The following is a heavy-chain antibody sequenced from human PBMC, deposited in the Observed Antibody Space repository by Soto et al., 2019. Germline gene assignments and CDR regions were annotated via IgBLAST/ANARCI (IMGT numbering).Heavy chain of an antibody. J-gene: IGHJ3*01. V-gene: IGHV1-3*01. CDR1: GYTFISYA. Sequence: QVPLVQSGAEVKKPGASVRVSCKASGYTFISYALHWARQAPGQRLEWMGWINAGNGNTKYSQKFQGRVTITRDTSANTAYMELSGLKSEDTAIFCCAIPGSYLLVAFDLWGQGTMVTVSS. D-gene: IGHD2-15*01. CDR3: AIPGSYLLVAFDL. CDR2: INAGNGNT.